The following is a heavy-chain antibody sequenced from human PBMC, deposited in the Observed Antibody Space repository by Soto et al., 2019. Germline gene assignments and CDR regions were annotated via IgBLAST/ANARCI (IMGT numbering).Heavy chain of an antibody. V-gene: IGHV5-51*01. J-gene: IGHJ4*02. CDR3: ASRLHYYDTSARPYYFDY. Sequence: GESLKISCRGSGYSFTSYWIGWVRQMPGKGLEWMGIIYPGDSDTRYSPSFQGQVTISADKSISTAYLQWSSLKASDTAMYYCASRLHYYDTSARPYYFDYWGQGTLVTVSS. D-gene: IGHD3-22*01. CDR2: IYPGDSDT. CDR1: GYSFTSYW.